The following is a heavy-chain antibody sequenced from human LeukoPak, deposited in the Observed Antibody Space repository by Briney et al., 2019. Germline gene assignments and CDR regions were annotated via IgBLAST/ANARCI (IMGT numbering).Heavy chain of an antibody. CDR3: ARGRFATYYYDSSGYNHGSDAFDI. V-gene: IGHV1-69*06. J-gene: IGHJ3*02. Sequence: ASVKVSCKASGGTFSSYAISWVRQAPGQGLEWVGGIIPIFGTANYAQKFQGRVTITADKSTSAAYMELSSLRSEDTAVYYCARGRFATYYYDSSGYNHGSDAFDIWGQGTMVTVSS. CDR1: GGTFSSYA. CDR2: IIPIFGTA. D-gene: IGHD3-22*01.